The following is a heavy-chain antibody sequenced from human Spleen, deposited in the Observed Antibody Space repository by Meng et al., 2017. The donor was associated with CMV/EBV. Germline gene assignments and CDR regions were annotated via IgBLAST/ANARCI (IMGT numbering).Heavy chain of an antibody. Sequence: GESLKISCAASGFTFTSYAMTWVRQAPGKGLEWVSGISDSGDTTFYADSVKGRFTISSDTSKNTLYLQMNSLRAEDTAVYYCARGYDFWSGQKYYFDYWGQGTLVTVSS. CDR1: GFTFTSYA. V-gene: IGHV3-23*01. CDR2: ISDSGDTT. CDR3: ARGYDFWSGQKYYFDY. J-gene: IGHJ4*02. D-gene: IGHD3-3*01.